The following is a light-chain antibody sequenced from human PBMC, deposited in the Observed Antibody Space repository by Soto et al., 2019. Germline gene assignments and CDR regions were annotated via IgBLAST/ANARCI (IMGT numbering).Light chain of an antibody. CDR2: KAS. Sequence: IQLTQSPSSLSASVGARVTITCRASQSISSWLAWYPQNPGKAPNLLIYKASHLENGVPSRFSGSGSGTEFTLTISSLQPGDFATYYCQHYNTYPWTFGQGTKV. J-gene: IGKJ1*01. CDR3: QHYNTYPWT. V-gene: IGKV1-5*03. CDR1: QSISSW.